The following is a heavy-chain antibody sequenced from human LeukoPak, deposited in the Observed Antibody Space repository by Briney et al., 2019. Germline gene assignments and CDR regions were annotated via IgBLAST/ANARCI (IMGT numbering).Heavy chain of an antibody. D-gene: IGHD3-16*01. V-gene: IGHV4-31*03. CDR2: IHHSGRS. CDR3: ARGGNRFGGFYFDY. CDR1: ADSLSSGGHY. Sequence: SETLSFTCTVSADSLSSGGHYWAWIRQFPGKGLESIGFIHHSGRSRHNPSLKDRVAISVDTSRKQSALKLSSMTAADTAMYYCARGGNRFGGFYFDYWGQGIQVIVSS. J-gene: IGHJ4*02.